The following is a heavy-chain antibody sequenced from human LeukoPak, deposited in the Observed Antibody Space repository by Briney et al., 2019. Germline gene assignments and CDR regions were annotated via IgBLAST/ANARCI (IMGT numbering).Heavy chain of an antibody. CDR2: INHSGST. D-gene: IGHD3-22*01. Sequence: SETLSLTCAVYGGSFSGYYWSWIRQPPGKGLECIGEINHSGSTNYNPSLKSRVTISVDTSKNQFSLKLSSVTAADTAVYYCARVGMDDSSGYWSWFDPWGQGTLVTVSS. CDR1: GGSFSGYY. J-gene: IGHJ5*02. V-gene: IGHV4-34*01. CDR3: ARVGMDDSSGYWSWFDP.